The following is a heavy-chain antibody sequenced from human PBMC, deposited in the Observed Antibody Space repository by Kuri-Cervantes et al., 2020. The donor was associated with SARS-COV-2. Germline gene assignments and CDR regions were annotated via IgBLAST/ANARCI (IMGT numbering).Heavy chain of an antibody. Sequence: GGSLRLSCAASGFTFSSYGVHWVRQAPGKGLEWVAFIRYDGSNKYYADSVKGRFTISRDNSKNTLYLQMNSLRAEDTAVYYCAKIPIIAAAGADAFDIWGQGTMVTVSS. CDR3: AKIPIIAAAGADAFDI. V-gene: IGHV3-30*02. CDR2: IRYDGSNK. D-gene: IGHD6-13*01. CDR1: GFTFSSYG. J-gene: IGHJ3*02.